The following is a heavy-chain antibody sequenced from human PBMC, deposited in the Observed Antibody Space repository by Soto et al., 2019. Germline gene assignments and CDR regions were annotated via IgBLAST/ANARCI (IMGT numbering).Heavy chain of an antibody. CDR3: ARDQSRGQVFYYYMDV. CDR2: ISSSSQNI. CDR1: EFTFSTYA. Sequence: EVQLVESGGGLVQPGGSLRLSCAASEFTFSTYAMNWVRQAPGKGLEWVSYISSSSQNIRYADSVKGRFTIARDNAKKSLYLQMNSLRAEDTAVYYCARDQSRGQVFYYYMDVWGKGSTLTVSS. D-gene: IGHD3-10*01. J-gene: IGHJ6*03. V-gene: IGHV3-48*01.